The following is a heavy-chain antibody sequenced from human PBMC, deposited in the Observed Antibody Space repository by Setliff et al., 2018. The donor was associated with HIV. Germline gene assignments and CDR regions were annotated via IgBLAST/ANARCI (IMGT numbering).Heavy chain of an antibody. CDR1: XXSYRPNY. V-gene: IGHV4-4*09. J-gene: IGHJ4*02. CDR3: ARLGRAIDRGGYSLRFDY. D-gene: IGHD3-22*01. Sequence: SETLSLTCNVXXXSYRPNYWSWVRQPPGKGLEGIGDIYARGSTNYNPSLKSRVTISXXXPKNQFSLRLRSVTAADTALYYCARLGRAIDRGGYSLRFDYWGQGTLVTVSS. CDR2: IYARGST.